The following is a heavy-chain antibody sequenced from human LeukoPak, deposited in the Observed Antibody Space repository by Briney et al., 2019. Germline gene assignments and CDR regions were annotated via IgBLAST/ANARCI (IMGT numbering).Heavy chain of an antibody. CDR1: RYTFTSYD. CDR2: MNPSSGNT. CDR3: VRGALPYYVDGSGYCGY. Sequence: ASVKVSCKASRYTFTSYDINWVRQATGQGLEWMGWMNPSSGNTGSAQKFQGRVTMTRNTSTGTAYMELSSLRSEDTAIYYCVRGALPYYVDGSGYCGYWGQGTLVTVSS. D-gene: IGHD3-22*01. J-gene: IGHJ4*02. V-gene: IGHV1-8*01.